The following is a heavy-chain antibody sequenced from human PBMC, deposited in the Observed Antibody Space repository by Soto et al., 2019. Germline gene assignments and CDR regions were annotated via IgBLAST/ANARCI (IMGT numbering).Heavy chain of an antibody. CDR2: IYYSGST. D-gene: IGHD3-9*01. J-gene: IGHJ6*03. V-gene: IGHV4-39*01. Sequence: SETLSLTCTVSGGSISSSSYYWGWIRQPPGKGLEWIGSIYYSGSTYYNPSLKSRITISVATSKNQFSRKLGSVTAADTDVYYCARVPYDILTGYYRRDYYYYMDVWGKGTTVTVSS. CDR1: GGSISSSSYY. CDR3: ARVPYDILTGYYRRDYYYYMDV.